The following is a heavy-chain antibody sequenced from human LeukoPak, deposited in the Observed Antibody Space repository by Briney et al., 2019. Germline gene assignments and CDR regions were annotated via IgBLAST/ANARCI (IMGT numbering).Heavy chain of an antibody. D-gene: IGHD1-1*01. CDR1: GFTVSSNY. V-gene: IGHV3-53*01. J-gene: IGHJ5*02. CDR3: AREIAGTTGTTDWFDP. Sequence: PGGSLRLSCAASGFTVSSNYMSWVRQAPGKGLEWVSVIYSGGSTYYADSVKGRFTISRDNSKNTLYLQMNSLRAEDTAVYYCAREIAGTTGTTDWFDPWGQGTLVTVSS. CDR2: IYSGGST.